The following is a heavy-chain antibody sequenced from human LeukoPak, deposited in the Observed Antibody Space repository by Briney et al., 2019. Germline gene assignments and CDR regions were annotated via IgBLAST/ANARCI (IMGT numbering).Heavy chain of an antibody. CDR3: ATSIFGGYYFDY. Sequence: ASVKVSCKVSGYTLTELSMHWVRQAPGKGLEWMGGFDPEDGETIYAQKFQGRATMTEDTSTDTAYMELSSLRSEDTAVYYCATSIFGGYYFDYWGQGTLVTVSS. J-gene: IGHJ4*02. V-gene: IGHV1-24*01. CDR2: FDPEDGET. CDR1: GYTLTELS. D-gene: IGHD3-3*01.